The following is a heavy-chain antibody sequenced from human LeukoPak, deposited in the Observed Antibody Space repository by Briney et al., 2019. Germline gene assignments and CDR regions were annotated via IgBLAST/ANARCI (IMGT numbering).Heavy chain of an antibody. CDR3: AKDPDIVVVPAFDY. J-gene: IGHJ4*02. V-gene: IGHV3-23*01. Sequence: GGSLRLSCAASGFTFSDYYMSWIRQAPGKGLEWVSAISGSGGSTYYADSVKGRFTISRDNSKNTLYLQMNSLRAEDTAVYYCAKDPDIVVVPAFDYWGQGTLVTVSS. CDR2: ISGSGGST. CDR1: GFTFSDYY. D-gene: IGHD2-2*01.